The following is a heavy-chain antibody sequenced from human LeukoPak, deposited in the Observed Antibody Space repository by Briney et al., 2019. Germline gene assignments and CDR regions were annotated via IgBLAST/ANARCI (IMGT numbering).Heavy chain of an antibody. J-gene: IGHJ4*02. D-gene: IGHD5-24*01. CDR3: ARDRWVATTHYYFDY. CDR1: GFTFSSYA. V-gene: IGHV3-23*01. Sequence: GGSLRLSCAASGFTFSSYAMSWVRQAPGKGLEWVSAISGSGGSTYYADSVKGRFTISRDNSKNTLYLQMNSLRAEDTAVYYCARDRWVATTHYYFDYWGQGTLVTVSS. CDR2: ISGSGGST.